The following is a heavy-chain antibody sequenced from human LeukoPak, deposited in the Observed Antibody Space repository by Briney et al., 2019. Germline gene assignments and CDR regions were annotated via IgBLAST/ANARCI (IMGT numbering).Heavy chain of an antibody. J-gene: IGHJ4*02. CDR2: VKSRGESEPT. CDR3: TLIQGWGSGTYYLDY. D-gene: IGHD3-10*01. CDR1: GNTMSDHW. V-gene: IGHV3-15*01. Sequence: GGSLRLSCAVPGNTMSDHWMDWVRQAPGKGLEWVARVKSRGESEPTNYAAPVKGRFTISRDDSKNTLYLQMNSLRDEDTAVYFCTLIQGWGSGTYYLDYWGQGTVVTVSS.